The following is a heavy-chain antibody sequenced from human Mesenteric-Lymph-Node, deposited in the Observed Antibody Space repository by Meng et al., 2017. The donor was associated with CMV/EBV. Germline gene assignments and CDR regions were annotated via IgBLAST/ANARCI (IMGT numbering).Heavy chain of an antibody. Sequence: QVQLRESCPVLVKPSQSLSLTCTVSRDSISSGNNYWCWIRQPAWKGLEWIGRIYTTGSTSYNPSLKSRVTISVDTSKTQFSLTFRYVTAADTAMYYCARASCSGGTCYDPVFYFDYWGRGTLVTVSS. D-gene: IGHD2-15*01. V-gene: IGHV4-61*02. CDR3: ARASCSGGTCYDPVFYFDY. CDR2: IYTTGST. J-gene: IGHJ4*02. CDR1: RDSISSGNNY.